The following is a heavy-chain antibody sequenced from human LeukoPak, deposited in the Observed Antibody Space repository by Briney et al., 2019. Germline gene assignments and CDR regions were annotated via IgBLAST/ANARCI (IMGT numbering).Heavy chain of an antibody. V-gene: IGHV4-31*03. CDR1: GGSISSGGYY. D-gene: IGHD1-26*01. CDR2: IYYSGST. CDR3: ASSVGVLHNYFDY. J-gene: IGHJ4*02. Sequence: SQTLSLTCTVSGGSISSGGYYWSWIRRHPGKGLEWIGYIYYSGSTYYNPSLKSRVTISVDTSKNQFSLKLSSVTAADTAVYYCASSVGVLHNYFDYWGQGTLVTVSS.